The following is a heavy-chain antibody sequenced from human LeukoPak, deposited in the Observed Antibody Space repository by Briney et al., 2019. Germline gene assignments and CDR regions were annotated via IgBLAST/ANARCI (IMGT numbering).Heavy chain of an antibody. D-gene: IGHD1-26*01. J-gene: IGHJ4*02. Sequence: SETLSLTCSVSGDSMTNYYWVWIRQPAGKGLEWIGRIYSSGTTDYNTSLKSRVTISVDTSKKQFSLYLRSVTAADTAVYYCARDSYAGGTKFDYWGPGSLVTVSS. CDR3: ARDSYAGGTKFDY. V-gene: IGHV4-4*07. CDR1: GDSMTNYY. CDR2: IYSSGTT.